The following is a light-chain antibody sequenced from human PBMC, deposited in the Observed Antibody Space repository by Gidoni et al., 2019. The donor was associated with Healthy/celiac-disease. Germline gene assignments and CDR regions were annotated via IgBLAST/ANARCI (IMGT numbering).Light chain of an antibody. CDR3: SSYTSSSTLV. Sequence: QSALTQPASVSGSPGQSITISCTGTSSDIGGYNYVAWYQQHPDKAPKLMIYDVSNRPSVVSKRFSGSKSGNTASLTISGLQAEDEADYYCSSYTSSSTLVFGGGTKLTVL. J-gene: IGLJ2*01. V-gene: IGLV2-14*03. CDR1: SSDIGGYNY. CDR2: DVS.